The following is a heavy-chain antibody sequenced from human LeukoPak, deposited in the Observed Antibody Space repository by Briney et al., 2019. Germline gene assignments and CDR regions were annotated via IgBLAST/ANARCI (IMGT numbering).Heavy chain of an antibody. D-gene: IGHD5-18*01. CDR1: GYTFTSYY. CDR2: INPSGGNT. Sequence: ASVKVSCKASGYTFTSYYMHWVRQAPGQGLEWMGIINPSGGNTNYAQKFQGRVTMTRDMSTGTVYMELSSLRSEDTAMYYCARALPHRRLMDTTMEQHWFDPWGQGTLVTVSS. V-gene: IGHV1-46*01. J-gene: IGHJ5*02. CDR3: ARALPHRRLMDTTMEQHWFDP.